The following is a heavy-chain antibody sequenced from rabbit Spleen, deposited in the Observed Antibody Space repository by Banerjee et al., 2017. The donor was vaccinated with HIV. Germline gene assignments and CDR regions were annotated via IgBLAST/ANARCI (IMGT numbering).Heavy chain of an antibody. J-gene: IGHJ6*01. V-gene: IGHV1S45*01. CDR3: ARSYDGASYYTMTRLDL. Sequence: QEQLVESGGGLVKPEGSLKLSCTASGFSFSNKAVMCWVRQAPGKGLEWIACINAITGKAVYANWAKGRSTISKASSTTVTLQMSSLTAADTATYFCARSYDGASYYTMTRLDLWGPGTLVTVS. D-gene: IGHD8-1*01. CDR1: GFSFSNKAV. CDR2: INAITGKA.